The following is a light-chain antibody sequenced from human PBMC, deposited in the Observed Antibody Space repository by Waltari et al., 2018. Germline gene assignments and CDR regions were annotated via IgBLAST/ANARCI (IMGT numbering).Light chain of an antibody. Sequence: SHELTHPPSVSVSPGQTARITCSGDALSRQYSYWDQQKAGQAPVAVNCKESERPSGITERFYGSTSGTTVTLTISGVQAEDEADYYCQTTDSSGAWAFGGGTKLTVL. CDR1: ALSRQY. J-gene: IGLJ3*02. CDR3: QTTDSSGAWA. V-gene: IGLV3-25*03. CDR2: KES.